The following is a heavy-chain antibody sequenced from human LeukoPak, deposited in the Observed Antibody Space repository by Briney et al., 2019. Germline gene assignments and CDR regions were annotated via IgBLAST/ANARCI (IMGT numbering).Heavy chain of an antibody. CDR3: ARESLLGYFEDY. CDR1: GGSFSSYY. CDR2: INHSGST. V-gene: IGHV4-34*01. Sequence: SETLSLTCAVYGGSFSSYYWSWIRQPPGKGLEWIGEINHSGSTNYNPSLKSRVTISVDTSKNQFSLKLSSVTAADTAVYYCARESLLGYFEDYWGQGTLVTVSS. J-gene: IGHJ4*02. D-gene: IGHD3-9*01.